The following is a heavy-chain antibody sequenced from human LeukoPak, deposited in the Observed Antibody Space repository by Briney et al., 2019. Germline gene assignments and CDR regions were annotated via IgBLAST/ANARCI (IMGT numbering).Heavy chain of an antibody. V-gene: IGHV1-8*01. CDR1: GYTFTNYD. D-gene: IGHD3-10*01. J-gene: IGHJ5*02. Sequence: GASVKVSCKASGYTFTNYDINWVRQATGQGLEWMGWMNPISGNTGYAQKFQDRVTMTRDTSISTAYMELRSLRSDDTAVYYCARGGTENKKYGSGTYTWFDPWGQGTLVTVSS. CDR2: MNPISGNT. CDR3: ARGGTENKKYGSGTYTWFDP.